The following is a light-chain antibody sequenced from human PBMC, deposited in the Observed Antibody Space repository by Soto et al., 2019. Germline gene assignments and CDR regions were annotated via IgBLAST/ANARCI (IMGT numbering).Light chain of an antibody. J-gene: IGKJ1*01. V-gene: IGKV2-30*01. CDR1: QSLVYSEGNTY. Sequence: DVVMTQSPLSLPVTLGQPASISCRSSQSLVYSEGNTYLNWFQQRPGQSPRRLIYRVSNRDSGVPDRFSGSGSGTDFTLNISRVEAEDVGVYYCLQGTHWPWTFGHGTKVEIK. CDR3: LQGTHWPWT. CDR2: RVS.